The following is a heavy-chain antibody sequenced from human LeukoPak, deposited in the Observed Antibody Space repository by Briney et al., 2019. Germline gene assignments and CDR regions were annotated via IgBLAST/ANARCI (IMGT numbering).Heavy chain of an antibody. D-gene: IGHD2-2*01. CDR1: GGTFSSYA. CDR2: IIPIFGTA. V-gene: IGHV1-69*01. Sequence: SVKVSCKASGGTFSSYAISWVRQAPGQGLEWMGGIIPIFGTANYAQKFQGRVTITADESTSTAYMELSSLRSEDTAVYYCARELWGDILVAYFDYWGQGTLVTVSS. J-gene: IGHJ4*02. CDR3: ARELWGDILVAYFDY.